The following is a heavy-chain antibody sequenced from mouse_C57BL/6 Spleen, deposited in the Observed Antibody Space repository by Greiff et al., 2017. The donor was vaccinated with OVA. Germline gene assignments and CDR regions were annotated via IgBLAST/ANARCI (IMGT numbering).Heavy chain of an antibody. CDR2: IDPETGGT. V-gene: IGHV1-15*01. CDR3: TRRRDYGDYAMDY. CDR1: GYTFTDYE. D-gene: IGHD2-4*01. J-gene: IGHJ4*01. Sequence: QVHVKQSGAELVRPGASVTLSCKASGYTFTDYEMHWVKQTPVHGLEWIGAIDPETGGTAYNQKFKGKAILTADKSSSTAYVELRSLTSEDSAVYYCTRRRDYGDYAMDYWGQGTSVTVSS.